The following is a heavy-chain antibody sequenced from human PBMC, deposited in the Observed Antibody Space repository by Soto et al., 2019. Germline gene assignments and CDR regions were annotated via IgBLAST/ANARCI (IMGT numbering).Heavy chain of an antibody. V-gene: IGHV3-30*18. D-gene: IGHD1-26*01. CDR3: AKVRGGGYYKKNYYYSVMAF. CDR1: GFTFSSYG. J-gene: IGHJ6*04. Sequence: GGSLRLSCAASGFTFSSYGMHWVRQAPGKGLERVAVISYDGSNKYYADSVKGRFTISRDNSKNTLYLQMNSLRAEDTAVYYCAKVRGGGYYKKNYYYSVMAFWGKGTTVPVSS. CDR2: ISYDGSNK.